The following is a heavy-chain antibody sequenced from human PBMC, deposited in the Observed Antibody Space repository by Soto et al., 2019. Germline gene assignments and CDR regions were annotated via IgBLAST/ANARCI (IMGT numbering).Heavy chain of an antibody. V-gene: IGHV3-7*05. CDR2: IKQDGSEK. CDR3: AAAYCSGGSCNDY. J-gene: IGHJ4*02. D-gene: IGHD2-15*01. Sequence: GGSLRLFCAASGFTFSSYWMSWVRQAPGKGLEWVANIKQDGSEKYYVDTVKGRFTISRDNAKNSLYLQMNSLRAEDTAVYYCAAAYCSGGSCNDYWGQGTLVTVSS. CDR1: GFTFSSYW.